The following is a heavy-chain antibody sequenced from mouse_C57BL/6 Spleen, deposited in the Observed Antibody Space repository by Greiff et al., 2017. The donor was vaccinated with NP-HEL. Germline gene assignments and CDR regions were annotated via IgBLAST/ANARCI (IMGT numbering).Heavy chain of an antibody. J-gene: IGHJ1*03. CDR1: GYTFTSYG. CDR2: IYPRSGNT. CDR3: AYYYGSSYGYFDV. D-gene: IGHD1-1*01. V-gene: IGHV1-81*01. Sequence: VKLQQSGAELARPGASVKLSCKASGYTFTSYGISWVKQRTGQGLEWIGEIYPRSGNTYYNEKFKGKATLTADKSSSTAYMELRSLTSEDSAVYFCAYYYGSSYGYFDVWGTGTTVTVSS.